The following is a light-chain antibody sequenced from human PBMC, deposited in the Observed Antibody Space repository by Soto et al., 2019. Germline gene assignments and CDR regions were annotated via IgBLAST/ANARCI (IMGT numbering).Light chain of an antibody. CDR2: GAS. CDR3: QQYNNWPPMYT. V-gene: IGKV3-15*01. CDR1: QSVSSN. J-gene: IGKJ2*01. Sequence: EIVMTQSPATLSVSPGERATLSCRASQSVSSNLAWYQQKPGQAPRLLIYGASTRATGNPARFSGSGSGTEIALTISSLQSEDFAVYYCQQYNNWPPMYTFGQGTELEIK.